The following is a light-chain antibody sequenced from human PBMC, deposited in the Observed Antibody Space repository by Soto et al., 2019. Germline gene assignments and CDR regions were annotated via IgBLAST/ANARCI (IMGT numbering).Light chain of an antibody. V-gene: IGLV8-61*01. J-gene: IGLJ3*02. Sequence: QTVVTQEPSFSVSPGGTVTLTCGLSSGSVSTSYYPSWYQQTPGQAPRTLIYSTNTRSSGVPDRFSGSILGNKAALPITGAQADDESDYYCVLYMGSGPWVFGGGTKLTVL. CDR2: STN. CDR1: SGSVSTSYY. CDR3: VLYMGSGPWV.